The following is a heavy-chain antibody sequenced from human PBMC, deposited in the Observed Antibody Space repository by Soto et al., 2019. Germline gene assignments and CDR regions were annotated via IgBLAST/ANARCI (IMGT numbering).Heavy chain of an antibody. CDR2: IYYSGST. V-gene: IGHV4-39*01. J-gene: IGHJ3*02. CDR1: H. D-gene: IGHD3-10*01. CDR3: AKGGSGSYSNAFDI. Sequence: HLGRIRQPSGKGLEWIGSIYYSGSTYYNPSLKIRVTISVDTSKNQFSLKLSSVTAADTAVYYCAKGGSGSYSNAFDIWGQGTMVT.